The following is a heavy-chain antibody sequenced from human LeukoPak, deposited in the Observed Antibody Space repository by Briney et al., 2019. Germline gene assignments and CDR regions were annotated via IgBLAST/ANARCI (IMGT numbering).Heavy chain of an antibody. CDR2: IYYSGST. V-gene: IGHV4-31*03. J-gene: IGHJ4*02. CDR3: ARHRVQRWLGNFDY. Sequence: SQTLSLTCTVSGGSISSGGYYWSWIRQHPGKGLEWIGYIYYSGSTYYNPSLKSRVTVSVDTSKNQFSLKLSSVSAADTAVYYCARHRVQRWLGNFDYWGQGTLVTVSS. D-gene: IGHD6-19*01. CDR1: GGSISSGGYY.